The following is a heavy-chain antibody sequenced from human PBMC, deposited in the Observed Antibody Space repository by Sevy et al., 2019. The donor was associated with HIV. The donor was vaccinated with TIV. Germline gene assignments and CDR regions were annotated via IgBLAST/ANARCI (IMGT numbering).Heavy chain of an antibody. V-gene: IGHV3-30-3*01. CDR2: ISYDGSNK. CDR1: GFTFSSYA. D-gene: IGHD1-1*01. J-gene: IGHJ1*01. Sequence: GGSLRLSCAASGFTFSSYAMHWVRQAPGKGLEWVAVISYDGSNKYYADSVKGRFTISRDNFQNSLFLQMNSLRPEDTAVYYCALERLSSDVAEYFQNWGQGTLVTVSS. CDR3: ALERLSSDVAEYFQN.